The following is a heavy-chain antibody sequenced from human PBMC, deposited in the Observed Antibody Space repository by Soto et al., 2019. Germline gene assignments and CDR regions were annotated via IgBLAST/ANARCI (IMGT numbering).Heavy chain of an antibody. CDR1: GGIFSTYA. V-gene: IGHV1-69*01. Sequence: QVQLVQSGAEVKKPGSSVKVSCKASGGIFSTYAISWLRQAPGQGLEWMGGIIPLFGTPNYAQRFQDRVTVTADESTSTAYMELSRLRSEDTAVYYCARDRDDYGSGNYYNRIDFWGQGTLVTVSS. D-gene: IGHD3-10*01. CDR3: ARDRDDYGSGNYYNRIDF. CDR2: IIPLFGTP. J-gene: IGHJ4*02.